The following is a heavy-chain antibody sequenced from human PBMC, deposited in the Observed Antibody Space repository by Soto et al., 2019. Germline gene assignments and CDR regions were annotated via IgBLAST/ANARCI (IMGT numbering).Heavy chain of an antibody. CDR2: INSDGSST. D-gene: IGHD3-9*01. V-gene: IGHV3-74*01. CDR1: GFTFSSYW. CDR3: ARELRYFDWLFPGFDY. J-gene: IGHJ4*02. Sequence: GGSLRLSCAASGFTFSSYWMHWVRQAPGKGLVWVSRINSDGSSTSYADSVKGRFTISRDNAKNTLYLQMNSLRAEDTAVYYCARELRYFDWLFPGFDYWGQGTLVTVSS.